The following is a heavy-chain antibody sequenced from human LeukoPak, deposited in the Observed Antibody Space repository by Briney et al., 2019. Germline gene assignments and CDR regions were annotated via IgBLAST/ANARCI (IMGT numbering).Heavy chain of an antibody. V-gene: IGHV3-53*01. D-gene: IGHD3-16*01. J-gene: IGHJ4*02. CDR1: GVTVSSHY. CDR2: IYSNGGT. CDR3: ARGDSGGMDY. Sequence: GGSLRLSCAASGVTVSSHYMSWVRQAPGKGLEWVSVIYSNGGTSYADSVKGRFIISRDTSKNTLYLQMNSLRAEDTTVYYCARGDSGGMDYWGQGTLVTVSS.